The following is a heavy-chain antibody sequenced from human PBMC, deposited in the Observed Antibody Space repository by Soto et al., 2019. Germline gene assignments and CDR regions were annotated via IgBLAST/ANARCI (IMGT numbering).Heavy chain of an antibody. Sequence: SGTLSLTCTVSGGSISSSSYYWGWIRQPPGKGLEWIGSIYYSGSTYYNPSLKSRVTISVDTSKNQFSLKLSSVTAADTAVYYCARRTYYDFWSGYPGGYYYGMDVWGQGTTVTVSS. V-gene: IGHV4-39*01. J-gene: IGHJ6*02. CDR1: GGSISSSSYY. CDR3: ARRTYYDFWSGYPGGYYYGMDV. CDR2: IYYSGST. D-gene: IGHD3-3*01.